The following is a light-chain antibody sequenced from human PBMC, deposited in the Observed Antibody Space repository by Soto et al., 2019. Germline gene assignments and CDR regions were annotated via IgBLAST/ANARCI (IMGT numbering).Light chain of an antibody. J-gene: IGKJ1*01. V-gene: IGKV3-20*01. CDR2: GAS. CDR1: QSVSNNY. CDR3: QQYGSSPKT. Sequence: EGVLTQSPGTLSLSPGERATLSCRASQSVSNNYLAWYQQKPGQAPRLLIYGASNRATGIPDRFSGSGSGTDFTLTITRLEPEDFAVYYCQQYGSSPKTFGQGTKAAIK.